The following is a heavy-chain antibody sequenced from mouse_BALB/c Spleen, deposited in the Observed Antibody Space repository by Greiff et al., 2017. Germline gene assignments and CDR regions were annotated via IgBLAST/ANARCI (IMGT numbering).Heavy chain of an antibody. CDR1: GYTFTSYN. D-gene: IGHD2-4*01. J-gene: IGHJ3*01. CDR2: IYPGNGDT. V-gene: IGHV1-12*01. Sequence: QVQLQQPGAELVKPGASVKMSCKASGYTFTSYNMHWVKQTPGQGLEWIGAIYPGNGDTSYNQKFKGKATLTADKSSSTAYMQLSSLTSEDSAVYYCARQGGLRWFAYWGQGTLVTVSA. CDR3: ARQGGLRWFAY.